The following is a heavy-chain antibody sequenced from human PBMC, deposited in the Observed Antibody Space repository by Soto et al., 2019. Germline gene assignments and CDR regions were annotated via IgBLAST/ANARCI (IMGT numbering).Heavy chain of an antibody. CDR3: TKYRRTDAAGYSFDX. Sequence: PSETLSLTFTVSGGSISGSYWSWIRQTPGKVLEWVFYIHYSGSTNYNPSLKSRVTMSVDSAKNQFSLQLSSVTAADTAVYFCTKYRRTDAAGYSFDXWGQGALLPVSX. J-gene: IGHJ4*02. CDR1: GGSISGSY. CDR2: IHYSGST. V-gene: IGHV4-59*01. D-gene: IGHD2-15*01.